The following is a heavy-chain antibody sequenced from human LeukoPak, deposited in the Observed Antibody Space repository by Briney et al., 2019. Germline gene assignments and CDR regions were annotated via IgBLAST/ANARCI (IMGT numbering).Heavy chain of an antibody. V-gene: IGHV4-59*12. CDR2: IYYSGST. Sequence: SKTLSLTCAVSGGSISTYYWSWIRQPPGKGLEWIGYIYYSGSTNYNPSLKSRVTISADTSKNQFSLKLSSVTAADTAVYYCARGSLYYDSSGSDPWGQGTPVTVSS. J-gene: IGHJ5*02. D-gene: IGHD3-22*01. CDR3: ARGSLYYDSSGSDP. CDR1: GGSISTYY.